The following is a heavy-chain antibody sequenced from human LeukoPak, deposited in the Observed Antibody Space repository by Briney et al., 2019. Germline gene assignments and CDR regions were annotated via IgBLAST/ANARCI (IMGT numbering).Heavy chain of an antibody. CDR1: GGSISSGGYS. J-gene: IGHJ3*02. CDR3: ARTSIAARRANAFDI. Sequence: PSETLSLTCAVSGGSISSGGYSWSWIRQPPGKGLEWIGYIYHSGSTYYNPSLKSRVTISVDRSKNQFSLKLSSVTAADTAVYYCARTSIAARRANAFDIWGQGTMVTVSS. D-gene: IGHD6-6*01. V-gene: IGHV4-30-2*01. CDR2: IYHSGST.